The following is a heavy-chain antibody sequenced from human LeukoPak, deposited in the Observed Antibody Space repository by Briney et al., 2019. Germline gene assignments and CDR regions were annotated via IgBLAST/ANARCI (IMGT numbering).Heavy chain of an antibody. CDR3: AREYQLLYCYYGMDV. CDR2: INHSGST. D-gene: IGHD2-2*01. J-gene: IGHJ6*02. CDR1: GGSFSGYY. Sequence: SETLSLTCAVYGGSFSGYYWSWIRQPPGKGLEWIGEINHSGSTNYNPSLKSRVTISVDTSKNQFSLKLSSVTAADTAVYYCAREYQLLYCYYGMDVWGQGTTVTVSS. V-gene: IGHV4-34*01.